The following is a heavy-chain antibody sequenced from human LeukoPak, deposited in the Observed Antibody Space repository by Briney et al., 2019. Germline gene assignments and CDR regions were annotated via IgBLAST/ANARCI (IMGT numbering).Heavy chain of an antibody. CDR3: ALAPEDIVEVVAGGPYYWYYGMDV. J-gene: IGHJ6*02. CDR2: ISGSGGST. Sequence: GGSLRLSCAASGFTFSSYAMSWVRQAPGKGLEWVSAISGSGGSTYYADSVKGRFTISRDNSKNTLYLQMNSLRAEDTAVYYCALAPEDIVEVVAGGPYYWYYGMDVWGQGTTVTVSS. V-gene: IGHV3-23*01. CDR1: GFTFSSYA. D-gene: IGHD2-15*01.